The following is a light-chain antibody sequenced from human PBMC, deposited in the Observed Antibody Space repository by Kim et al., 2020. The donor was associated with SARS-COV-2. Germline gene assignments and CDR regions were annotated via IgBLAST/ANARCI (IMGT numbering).Light chain of an antibody. J-gene: IGLJ1*01. CDR1: SSNIGAGYN. CDR2: DSN. Sequence: QRVTNACPGSSSNIGAGYNVHWYQELPGAAPKLLIYDSNKRPSGVPDRFSGSKSGTSASLAITGLQAEDEADYYCQSYDTSLGGYVFGTGTKVTVL. CDR3: QSYDTSLGGYV. V-gene: IGLV1-40*01.